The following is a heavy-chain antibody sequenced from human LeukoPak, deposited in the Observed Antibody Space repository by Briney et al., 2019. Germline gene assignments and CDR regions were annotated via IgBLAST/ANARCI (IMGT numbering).Heavy chain of an antibody. CDR3: ATTGLLGDIP. D-gene: IGHD3-10*01. CDR2: LSWDGDST. CDR1: GFTFDDYT. J-gene: IGHJ5*02. Sequence: GGSLRLSCAASGFTFDDYTMHWVRQAPGKGLEWVSLLSWDGDSTYYADSVKGRFTISRDNAKKSVYLQMNSLRAEDTAVYYCATTGLLGDIPWGQGTLVTVSS. V-gene: IGHV3-43*01.